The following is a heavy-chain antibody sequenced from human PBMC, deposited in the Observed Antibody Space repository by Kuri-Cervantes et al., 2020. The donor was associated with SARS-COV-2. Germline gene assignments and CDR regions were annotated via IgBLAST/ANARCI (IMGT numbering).Heavy chain of an antibody. D-gene: IGHD2-15*01. J-gene: IGHJ4*02. CDR3: AKDQHGIVVVVAAIDY. V-gene: IGHV3-20*04. CDR1: GFTFDDYG. Sequence: GESLKISCAASGFTFDDYGMSWVRQAPGKGLEWVSGINWNGGSTGYADPVKGRFTISRDNSKNTLYLQMNSLRAEDTAVYYCAKDQHGIVVVVAAIDYWGQGTLVTVSS. CDR2: INWNGGST.